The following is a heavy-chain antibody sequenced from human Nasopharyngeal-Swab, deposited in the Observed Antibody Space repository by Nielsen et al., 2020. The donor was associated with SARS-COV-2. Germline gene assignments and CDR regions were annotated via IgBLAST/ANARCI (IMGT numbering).Heavy chain of an antibody. CDR1: GGSISSYY. V-gene: IGHV4-59*01. Sequence: SETLSLTCTVSGGSISSYYWSWIRQPLGKGLEWIGYIYYSGSTNYNPSLKSRVTIAVDTSKNQFSLKLSSVTAADTAVYYCARESYYDSSGYRRVFDYWGQGTLVTSPQ. CDR3: ARESYYDSSGYRRVFDY. J-gene: IGHJ4*02. CDR2: IYYSGST. D-gene: IGHD3-22*01.